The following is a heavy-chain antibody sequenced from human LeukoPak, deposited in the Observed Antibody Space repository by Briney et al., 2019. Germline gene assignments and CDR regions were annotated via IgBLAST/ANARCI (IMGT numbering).Heavy chain of an antibody. D-gene: IGHD6-19*01. V-gene: IGHV1-2*02. CDR2: MNPNSGGT. CDR3: ARGKSIGSGWPFDY. J-gene: IGHJ4*02. Sequence: GASVKVSCKASGYTFTGNYMHWVRQAPGQGLEWMGWMNPNSGGTNYAQKFQGRVTMTRDTSISTAYMELSRLRSDDTAVYYCARGKSIGSGWPFDYWGQGTLVTVSS. CDR1: GYTFTGNY.